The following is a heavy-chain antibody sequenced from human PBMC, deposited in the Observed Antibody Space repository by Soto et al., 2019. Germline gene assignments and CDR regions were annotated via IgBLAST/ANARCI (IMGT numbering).Heavy chain of an antibody. CDR2: INPNSGGT. V-gene: IGHV1-2*02. J-gene: IGHJ6*02. Sequence: ASVKASCKASGYPFSDNQIHWLRRAPGQGLEWMGWINPNSGGTKYAQKFQGRVTMTRDAAIRTANLELSGLTSEITAVYYCARGSHSSVRDYYFYDMDVWGQGTRVTVPS. D-gene: IGHD6-19*01. CDR1: GYPFSDNQ. CDR3: ARGSHSSVRDYYFYDMDV.